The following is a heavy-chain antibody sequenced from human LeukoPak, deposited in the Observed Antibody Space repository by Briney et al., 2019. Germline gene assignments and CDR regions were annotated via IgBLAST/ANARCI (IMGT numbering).Heavy chain of an antibody. D-gene: IGHD6-13*01. CDR2: IYYSGST. CDR1: GGSISSYY. Sequence: SETLSLTCTASGGSISSYYWSWIRQPPGKGLEWIGYIYYSGSTNYNPSLKSRVTMSLDTSRSQFSLKLSSVTAADTAVYYCARRGQGGYSSTWYFDYWGQGTLVTVSS. V-gene: IGHV4-59*08. J-gene: IGHJ4*02. CDR3: ARRGQGGYSSTWYFDY.